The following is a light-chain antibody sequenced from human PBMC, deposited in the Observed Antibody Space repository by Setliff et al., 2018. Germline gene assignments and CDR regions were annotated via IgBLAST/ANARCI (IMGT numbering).Light chain of an antibody. CDR2: EVG. J-gene: IGLJ1*01. CDR1: ASDVGAYNY. V-gene: IGLV2-14*01. CDR3: SSYTSRSQV. Sequence: QSVLTQPASVSGSPGQSITISCTGTASDVGAYNYVSWYQQHPGKAPKLMIYEVGNRPSGASNRFSGSKSGNTASLTISGLQAEDEADYYCSSYTSRSQVFGTGTKVTVL.